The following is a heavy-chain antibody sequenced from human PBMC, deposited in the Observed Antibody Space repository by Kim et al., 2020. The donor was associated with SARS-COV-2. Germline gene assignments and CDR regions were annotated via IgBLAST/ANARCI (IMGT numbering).Heavy chain of an antibody. D-gene: IGHD3-9*01. J-gene: IGHJ4*02. CDR3: AISYDILTGYYSPAYDY. Sequence: SETLSLTCTVSGGSISSSSYYWGWIRQPPGKGLEWIGSIYYSGSTYYNPSLKSRVTISVDTSKNQFSLKLSSVTAADTAVYYCAISYDILTGYYSPAYDYWGQGTLVTVSS. CDR1: GGSISSSSYY. CDR2: IYYSGST. V-gene: IGHV4-39*01.